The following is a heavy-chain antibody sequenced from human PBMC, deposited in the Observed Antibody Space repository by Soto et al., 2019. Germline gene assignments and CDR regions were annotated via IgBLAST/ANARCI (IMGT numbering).Heavy chain of an antibody. CDR3: ARLAMVRGVTTYGMDV. CDR2: IDPSDSYT. V-gene: IGHV5-10-1*01. CDR1: GYSFTSYW. Sequence: EVQLVQSGAEVKKPGESLRISCKGSGYSFTSYWISWVRQMPGKGLERMGRIDPSDSYTNYSPSFQGHVTISADKSISTAYLQWSSLKASDTAMYYCARLAMVRGVTTYGMDVWGQGTTVTVSS. J-gene: IGHJ6*02. D-gene: IGHD3-10*01.